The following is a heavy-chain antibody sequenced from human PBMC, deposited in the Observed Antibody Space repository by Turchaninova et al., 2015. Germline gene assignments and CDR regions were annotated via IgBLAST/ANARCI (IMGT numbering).Heavy chain of an antibody. CDR3: AVATYYFDY. Sequence: GGSLRLSCTASGFTFSTYWRGWVRQAPGKGLEWLANIKHDGDEKYYVDSMKGRFTISRDNAKNSLFLQMNSLRAEDTAVYYCAVATYYFDYWGQGTLVTVSS. V-gene: IGHV3-7*03. J-gene: IGHJ4*02. CDR2: IKHDGDEK. CDR1: GFTFSTYW.